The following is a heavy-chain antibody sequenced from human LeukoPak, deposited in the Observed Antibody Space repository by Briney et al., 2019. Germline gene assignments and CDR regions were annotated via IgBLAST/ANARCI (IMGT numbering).Heavy chain of an antibody. D-gene: IGHD2-2*01. Sequence: PGGSLRLSCAASGFTFSSYAMSWVRQAPGKGLEWVLAISGSGGSTYYADSVKGRFTISRDNAKNSLYLQMNSLRAEDTAVYYCARVLRLGYCSSWGQGTLVTVSS. CDR2: ISGSGGST. V-gene: IGHV3-23*01. J-gene: IGHJ4*02. CDR3: ARVLRLGYCSS. CDR1: GFTFSSYA.